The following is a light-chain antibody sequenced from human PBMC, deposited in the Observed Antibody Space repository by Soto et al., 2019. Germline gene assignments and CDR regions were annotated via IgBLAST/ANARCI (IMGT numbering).Light chain of an antibody. CDR1: QDINTY. Sequence: DIQLTQSPSFLSASVGDRVTITCRASQDINTYLAWYQQKPGKAPKLLIFAASTLQNRVTSRFSGSGSGTEFNVRITSLQPEDFATYYCQQRKSYPITFGQGTRLEMK. CDR2: AAS. V-gene: IGKV1-9*01. CDR3: QQRKSYPIT. J-gene: IGKJ5*01.